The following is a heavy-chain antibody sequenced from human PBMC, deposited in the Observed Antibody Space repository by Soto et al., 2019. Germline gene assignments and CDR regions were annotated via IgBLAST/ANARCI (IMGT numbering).Heavy chain of an antibody. CDR2: ISYDESNK. Sequence: QVQLVESGGGVVQPGRSLRLSCAASGFTFPNYGMHWVRQAPGKGLEWVAVISYDESNKNYADSVKGRFTISRDNSKNTLFLQMNSRRAEDTAVYYCAQDGNTPTYWGWFDYWGQGTLVTVSS. CDR1: GFTFPNYG. D-gene: IGHD7-27*01. V-gene: IGHV3-30*18. CDR3: AQDGNTPTYWGWFDY. J-gene: IGHJ4*02.